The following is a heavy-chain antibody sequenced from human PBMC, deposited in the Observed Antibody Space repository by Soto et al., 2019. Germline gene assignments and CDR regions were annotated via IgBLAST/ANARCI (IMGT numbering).Heavy chain of an antibody. CDR3: ARSIAAAPDY. Sequence: ASVKVSCKASGYTFTSYYMHWVRQAPGQGLEWMGRINASNGSTNYAQKLQGRVTMTRDTSTSTAYMELRSLRSDDTAVYYCARSIAAAPDYWGQGTLVTVSS. D-gene: IGHD6-13*01. V-gene: IGHV1-46*01. J-gene: IGHJ4*02. CDR1: GYTFTSYY. CDR2: INASNGST.